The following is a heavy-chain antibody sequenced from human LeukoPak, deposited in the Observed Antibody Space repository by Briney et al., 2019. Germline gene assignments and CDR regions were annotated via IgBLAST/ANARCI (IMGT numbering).Heavy chain of an antibody. Sequence: GGSLRLSCAASGFTVSSNYMSWVRQAPGKGLEWVSGISGSGGSTYFADSVKGRFTISRDNSKNTLYLQMNSLRAEDTAVYYCAKQINHFDYWGQGTLVTVSS. CDR1: GFTVSSNY. CDR2: ISGSGGST. J-gene: IGHJ4*02. V-gene: IGHV3-23*01. CDR3: AKQINHFDY. D-gene: IGHD1-14*01.